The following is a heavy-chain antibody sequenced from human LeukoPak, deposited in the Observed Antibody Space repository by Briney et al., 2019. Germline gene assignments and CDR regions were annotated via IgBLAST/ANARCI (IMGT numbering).Heavy chain of an antibody. CDR1: GGTFSSYA. D-gene: IGHD1-26*01. Sequence: GASVKVSCKASGGTFSSYAISWVRQAPGQGLEWMGGIIPIFGTANYAQKFQGRVTITADESTSTAYMELSSLRSEDTAVYYCARGFQAPYESGSYYEGSYAFDIWGQGTMVTVSS. CDR3: ARGFQAPYESGSYYEGSYAFDI. V-gene: IGHV1-69*01. CDR2: IIPIFGTA. J-gene: IGHJ3*02.